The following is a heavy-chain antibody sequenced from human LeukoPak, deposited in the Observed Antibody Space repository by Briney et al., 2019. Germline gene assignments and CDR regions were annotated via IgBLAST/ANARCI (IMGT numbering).Heavy chain of an antibody. D-gene: IGHD3-3*01. J-gene: IGHJ4*02. CDR3: ARDGPYDFWSGYYRDY. Sequence: PGGSLRLSCAASGFTFSSYSMNWVRQAPGEGLEWVSSISSSSSYIYYGDSVKGRFTISRDNAKNSLYLQMNSLRAEDTAVYYCARDGPYDFWSGYYRDYWGQGTLVTVSS. CDR2: ISSSSSYI. CDR1: GFTFSSYS. V-gene: IGHV3-21*01.